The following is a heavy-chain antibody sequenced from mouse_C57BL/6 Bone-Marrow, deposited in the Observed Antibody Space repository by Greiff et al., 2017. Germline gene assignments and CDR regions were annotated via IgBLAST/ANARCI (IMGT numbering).Heavy chain of an antibody. CDR1: GFTFTDYY. CDR3: AKLITTVDY. D-gene: IGHD1-1*01. J-gene: IGHJ2*01. CDR2: IRNKANGYTT. V-gene: IGHV7-3*03. Sequence: EVQLQESGGGLVQPGGSLSLSCAASGFTFTDYYMSWVRQPPGKALEWLGFIRNKANGYTTEYSATVKGRFTISRDNSQSSLDLQMNALRAEDSATYYCAKLITTVDYWGQGTTLTVSS.